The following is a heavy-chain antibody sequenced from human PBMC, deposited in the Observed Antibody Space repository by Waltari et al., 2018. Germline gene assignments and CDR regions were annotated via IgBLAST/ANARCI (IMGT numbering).Heavy chain of an antibody. CDR3: ARGGFDTNSYFDL. J-gene: IGHJ2*01. V-gene: IGHV1-69-2*01. CDR2: IDPQDGET. Sequence: EVQLVQSGAEVKKPGATVKISCKASGYTFIDYYMHWVQQAPGKGLEWVGRIDPQDGETKYADKFQGRATITADTSVDTVYMELSSLRSEDTAIYYCARGGFDTNSYFDLWGRGTLVTVSS. CDR1: GYTFIDYY. D-gene: IGHD2-8*01.